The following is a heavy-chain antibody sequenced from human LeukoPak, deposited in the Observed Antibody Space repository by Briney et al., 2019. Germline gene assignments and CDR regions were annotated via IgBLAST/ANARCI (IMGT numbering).Heavy chain of an antibody. D-gene: IGHD1-26*01. Sequence: SETLSLTCTVSGGSINGYYWTWIRQPPGKRLNWIGYINYSGSTNYQPSLESRVTISLHTSKKQFSLTLTSVTAADTAVYYCARGLLVGNTGYYFGFGGQGTLVTVSS. CDR1: GGSINGYY. V-gene: IGHV4-59*01. J-gene: IGHJ4*02. CDR3: ARGLLVGNTGYYFGF. CDR2: INYSGST.